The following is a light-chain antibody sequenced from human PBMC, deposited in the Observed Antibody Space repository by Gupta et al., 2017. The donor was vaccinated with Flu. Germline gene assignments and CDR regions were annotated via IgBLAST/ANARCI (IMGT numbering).Light chain of an antibody. CDR2: GEN. J-gene: IGLJ2*01. CDR3: AAWDDNRNAWI. CDR1: TSNIESNT. V-gene: IGLV1-44*01. Sequence: QSGLTQPSSVSGTPGQRVTISCSGSTSNIESNTVTWYRQLPGAAPKLLVYGENQRPSGVPDRFSGSEYGTSAALAISGLQAEDEAHYYCAAWDDNRNAWIFGGGTELTVL.